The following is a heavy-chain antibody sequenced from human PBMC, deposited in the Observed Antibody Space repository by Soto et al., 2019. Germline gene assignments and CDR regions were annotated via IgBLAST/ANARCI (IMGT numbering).Heavy chain of an antibody. CDR3: ARGPQRLPFDY. D-gene: IGHD2-2*01. Sequence: QVQLVESGGGVVQPGRSLRLSCAASGFSFSSYPMHWVRESPGKGLEWVAVISYDGSTKYYADSVKGRFTISRDNSKNTLFLQMNSLRAEDTAVYYCARGPQRLPFDYWGQGTLVTVSS. V-gene: IGHV3-30-3*01. J-gene: IGHJ4*02. CDR1: GFSFSSYP. CDR2: ISYDGSTK.